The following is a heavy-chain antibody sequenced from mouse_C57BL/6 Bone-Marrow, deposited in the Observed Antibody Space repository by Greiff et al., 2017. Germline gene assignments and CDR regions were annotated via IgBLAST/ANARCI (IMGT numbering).Heavy chain of an antibody. CDR1: GFSLTSYA. D-gene: IGHD1-1*01. J-gene: IGHJ3*01. Sequence: VKLMESGPGLVAPSPSLSITCTVSGFSLTSYAISWVRQPPGKGLEWLGVIWTGGGTNYNSALKSRLSISKDNSNSQVFLKMNSLQTDDTSVYYWARTRYYGSSGFAYWGQGTLVTVSA. V-gene: IGHV2-9-1*01. CDR3: ARTRYYGSSGFAY. CDR2: IWTGGGT.